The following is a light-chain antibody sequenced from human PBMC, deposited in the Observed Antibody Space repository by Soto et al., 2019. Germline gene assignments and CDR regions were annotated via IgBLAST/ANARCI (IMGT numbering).Light chain of an antibody. Sequence: SYELTQLPSVSVSPGRTASITCSGDKVGDKYACWYQQKPGQSPVLVIYQDSKRPSGIPERFSGSNSGNTATLTISGTQAMDEADYYCQAWDSSTVVFGGGTKLTVL. CDR2: QDS. J-gene: IGLJ2*01. CDR1: KVGDKY. V-gene: IGLV3-1*01. CDR3: QAWDSSTVV.